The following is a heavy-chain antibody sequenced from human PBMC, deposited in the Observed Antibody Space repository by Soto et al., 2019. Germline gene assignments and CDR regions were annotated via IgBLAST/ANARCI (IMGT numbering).Heavy chain of an antibody. D-gene: IGHD2-2*01. Sequence: TGGSLRLSCAASGFTFSSYGMHWVRQAPGKGLEWVAVIWYDGSNKYYADSVKGRFTISRDNSKNTLYLQMNSLRAEDTAVYYCARVSVPPPTFDYWGQGTLVTVSS. V-gene: IGHV3-33*01. J-gene: IGHJ4*02. CDR3: ARVSVPPPTFDY. CDR2: IWYDGSNK. CDR1: GFTFSSYG.